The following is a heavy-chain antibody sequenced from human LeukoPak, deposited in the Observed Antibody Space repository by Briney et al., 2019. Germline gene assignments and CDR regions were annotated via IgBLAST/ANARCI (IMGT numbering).Heavy chain of an antibody. CDR1: GYTFTSYH. CDR2: ISAYNGDT. V-gene: IGHV1-18*01. CDR3: ARELTGTSFDY. Sequence: ASVKVSCKASGYTFTSYHIIWVRQAPGQGLEWMGWISAYNGDTNYAQSLQGRVTMTTDTSTRTAYMELRSPRSDDTAVYYCARELTGTSFDYWGQGTRVTVSS. D-gene: IGHD1-20*01. J-gene: IGHJ4*02.